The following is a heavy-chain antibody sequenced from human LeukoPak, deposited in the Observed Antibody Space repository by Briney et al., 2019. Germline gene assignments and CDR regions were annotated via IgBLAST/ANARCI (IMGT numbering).Heavy chain of an antibody. CDR1: GYTFTSYG. CDR2: ISAYNGNT. J-gene: IGHJ4*02. Sequence: ASVKVSCKVSGYTFTSYGISWVRQAPGQGLEWMGWISAYNGNTNYAQKLQGRVTMTTDTSTSTAYMELRSLRSDDTAVYYCARERHKLGATDLFDYWGQGTLVTVSS. CDR3: ARERHKLGATDLFDY. V-gene: IGHV1-18*01. D-gene: IGHD1-26*01.